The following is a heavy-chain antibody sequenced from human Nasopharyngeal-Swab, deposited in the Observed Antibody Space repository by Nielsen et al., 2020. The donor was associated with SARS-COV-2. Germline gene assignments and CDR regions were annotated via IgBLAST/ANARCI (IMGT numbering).Heavy chain of an antibody. CDR3: ARGADTDMGDY. V-gene: IGHV4-4*02. J-gene: IGHJ4*02. D-gene: IGHD5-18*01. Sequence: SDTLTLTFAVPDTSISSSNWSSWARQPPGKGLEWIGEIYHSGSTNYNPSLKSRVTISVDKSKNQFSMKLSSVTAADTAVYYCARGADTDMGDYWGQGTLVTVSS. CDR1: DTSISSSNW. CDR2: IYHSGST.